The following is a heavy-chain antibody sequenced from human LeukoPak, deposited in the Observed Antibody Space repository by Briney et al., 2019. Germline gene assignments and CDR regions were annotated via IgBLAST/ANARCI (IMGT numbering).Heavy chain of an antibody. CDR3: ARGPYFYDFWSGSALKNDY. J-gene: IGHJ4*02. Sequence: SETLSLTCAVYGGSFSGYYWSWIRQPPGKGPEWIGEINHSGSTNCNPSLKSRVTISVDTSKNQSSLKLSSVTAADTAVYYCARGPYFYDFWSGSALKNDYWGQGTLVTVSS. D-gene: IGHD3-3*01. CDR1: GGSFSGYY. V-gene: IGHV4-34*01. CDR2: INHSGST.